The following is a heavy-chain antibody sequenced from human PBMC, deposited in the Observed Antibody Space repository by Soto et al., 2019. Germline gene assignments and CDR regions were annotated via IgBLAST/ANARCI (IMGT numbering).Heavy chain of an antibody. V-gene: IGHV3-23*01. CDR3: VKYTVTEGLGES. D-gene: IGHD3-16*01. CDR2: VSRAGTYT. J-gene: IGHJ5*02. Sequence: EVQLLESGGDVVRPGGSLRLSCAASGFTFSSYAMGWVRQAPGKGLEWVAGVSRAGTYTFYADSVRGRFSISRDNSRETVDLYMNALRGDDTGVYFCVKYTVTEGLGESWGQGTLVSVSS. CDR1: GFTFSSYA.